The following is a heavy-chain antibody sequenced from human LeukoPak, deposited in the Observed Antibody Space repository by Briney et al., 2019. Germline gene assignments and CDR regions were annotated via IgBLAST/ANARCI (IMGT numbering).Heavy chain of an antibody. Sequence: PGWSLRLSCPASGFTFSSYEMTWVRQAPGKGLEYISYISHSGGNVYYADSVKGRFTISRDNAKNSVYLQMDSLRAEDTAVYYCARDGGKHSHGQLDYWGQGSLVTVSA. CDR2: ISHSGGNV. CDR1: GFTFSSYE. D-gene: IGHD5-18*01. CDR3: ARDGGKHSHGQLDY. V-gene: IGHV3-48*03. J-gene: IGHJ4*02.